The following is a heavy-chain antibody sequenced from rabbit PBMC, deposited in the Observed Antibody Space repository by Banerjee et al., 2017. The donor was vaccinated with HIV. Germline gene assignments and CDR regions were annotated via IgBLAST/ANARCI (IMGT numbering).Heavy chain of an antibody. V-gene: IGHV1S40*01. D-gene: IGHD5-1*01. CDR3: SRDDPNVGGIYLNL. CDR1: GFSFSSGYD. CDR2: IYAGSSGST. J-gene: IGHJ4*01. Sequence: QSLEESGGDLVKPGASLTLTCTASGFSFSSGYDMCWVRQAPGKGPEWIACIYAGSSGSTYYASWAKGRFTISKTSSTTVTLQMTSLTAADTATYFCSRDDPNVGGIYLNLWGPGTLVT.